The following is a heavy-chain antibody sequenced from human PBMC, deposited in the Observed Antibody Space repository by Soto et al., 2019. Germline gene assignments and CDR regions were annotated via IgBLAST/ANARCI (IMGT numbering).Heavy chain of an antibody. CDR1: GYTFTGYY. J-gene: IGHJ5*02. V-gene: IGHV1-2*02. Sequence: ASVKVSCKASGYTFTGYYMHWVRQAPGQGLEWMGWINPNSGGTNYAQKFQGRVTMTRDTSISTAYMELSRQRSDDTAVYYCAREHYGLGSYLGTHKNWFDPWGQGTRVTVSS. CDR2: INPNSGGT. CDR3: AREHYGLGSYLGTHKNWFDP. D-gene: IGHD3-10*01.